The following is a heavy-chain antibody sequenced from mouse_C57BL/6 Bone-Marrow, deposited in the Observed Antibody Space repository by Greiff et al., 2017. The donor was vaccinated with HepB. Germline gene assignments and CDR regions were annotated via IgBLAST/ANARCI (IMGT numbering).Heavy chain of an antibody. Sequence: VQLKQSGAELVRPGASVKLSCTASGFNIKDDYMHWVKQRPEQGLEWIGWIDPENGDTEYASKFQGKATITADTSSNTAYLQLSSLTSEDTAVYYCTTFYDYYFDYWDQGTTLTVSS. CDR2: IDPENGDT. D-gene: IGHD2-4*01. J-gene: IGHJ2*01. CDR1: GFNIKDDY. V-gene: IGHV14-4*01. CDR3: TTFYDYYFDY.